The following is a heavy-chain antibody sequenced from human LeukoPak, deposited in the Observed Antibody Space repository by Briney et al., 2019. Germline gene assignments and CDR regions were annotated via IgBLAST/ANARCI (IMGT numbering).Heavy chain of an antibody. CDR2: IYHSGST. CDR1: GGSISSGGYS. Sequence: PSETLSLTCAVSGGSISSGGYSWSWIRQPPGKGLEWIGYIYHSGSTYYNPSLKSRVTISVDRSKNQFSLKLSSVTAADTAVYYCARERPTYYYDSSGYYYHAFDIWGQGTMVTVSS. D-gene: IGHD3-22*01. CDR3: ARERPTYYYDSSGYYYHAFDI. V-gene: IGHV4-30-2*01. J-gene: IGHJ3*02.